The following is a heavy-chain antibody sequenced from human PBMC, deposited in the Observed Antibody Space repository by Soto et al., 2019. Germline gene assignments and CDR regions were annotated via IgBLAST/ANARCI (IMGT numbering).Heavy chain of an antibody. J-gene: IGHJ4*02. CDR3: GRLVYDSSGYRPG. V-gene: IGHV4-39*01. D-gene: IGHD3-22*01. CDR2: IHYSGYT. Sequence: SETLSVTCTVSGPSIRSSNSYCVWIRQPPGKGLEWIGSIHYSGYTYYYPYLKSRVTISVDTSKNQFSLKLSSVTAADTAGYYCGRLVYDSSGYRPGWGQGTLVTVS. CDR1: GPSIRSSNSY.